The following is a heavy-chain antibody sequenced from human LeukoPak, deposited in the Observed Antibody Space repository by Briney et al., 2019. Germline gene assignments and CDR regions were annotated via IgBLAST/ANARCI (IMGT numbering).Heavy chain of an antibody. CDR2: IFYSWST. D-gene: IGHD6-13*01. J-gene: IGHJ6*03. Sequence: SETLSVTCAVAGGSISSYYWSWIRKPPGKGLEWIGYIFYSWSTNYNPSLQRPVTISVDTSKNQSSLKLASVTAADTAVYYCARDAQTQSRRNYYYMDVWGKGPTVTVSS. CDR1: GGSISSYY. CDR3: ARDAQTQSRRNYYYMDV. V-gene: IGHV4-59*01.